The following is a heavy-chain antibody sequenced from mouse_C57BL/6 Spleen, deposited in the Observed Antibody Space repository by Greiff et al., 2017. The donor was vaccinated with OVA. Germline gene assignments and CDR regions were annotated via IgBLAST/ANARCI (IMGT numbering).Heavy chain of an antibody. CDR2: IYPRSGNT. Sequence: QVQLKESGAELARPGASVKLSCKASGYTFPSYGISWVKQRTGQGLEWIGEIYPRSGNTYYNEKFKGKATLTADKSSSTAYMELRSLTSEDSAVYFCARATTVVASDYWGQGTTLTVSS. J-gene: IGHJ2*01. V-gene: IGHV1-81*01. D-gene: IGHD1-1*01. CDR1: GYTFPSYG. CDR3: ARATTVVASDY.